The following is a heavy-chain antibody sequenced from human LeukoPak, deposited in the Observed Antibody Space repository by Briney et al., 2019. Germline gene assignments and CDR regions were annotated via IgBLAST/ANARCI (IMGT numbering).Heavy chain of an antibody. CDR2: IYSGGST. J-gene: IGHJ4*02. CDR3: ASHSETAMVNYFDY. Sequence: GGSLRLSCAASGFTVSSNYMSWVRQAPGKGLEWVSVIYSGGSTYYADSVKGRFTISRDNSKNTLYLQMNSLGAEDTAGYYCASHSETAMVNYFDYWGQGTLVTVSS. V-gene: IGHV3-53*01. CDR1: GFTVSSNY. D-gene: IGHD5-18*01.